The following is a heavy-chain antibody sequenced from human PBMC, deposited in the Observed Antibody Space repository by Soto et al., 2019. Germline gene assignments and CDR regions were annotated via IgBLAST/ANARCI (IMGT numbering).Heavy chain of an antibody. V-gene: IGHV1-3*01. CDR2: INAGYGNT. CDR1: GGPFNRLA. CDR3: ARALWPPFDY. J-gene: IGHJ4*02. D-gene: IGHD3-10*01. Sequence: GAPVKVSCQASGGPFNRLANRWVRQAPGQGLEWMGWINAGYGNTKYSQKFQDRVTITRDTSASTAYMELRSLKSEDTAVYYCARALWPPFDYWGQGALVTVSS.